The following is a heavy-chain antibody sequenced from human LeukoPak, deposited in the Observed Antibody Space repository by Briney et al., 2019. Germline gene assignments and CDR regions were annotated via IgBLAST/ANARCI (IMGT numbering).Heavy chain of an antibody. CDR3: ARGIGYFGWLFLY. V-gene: IGHV3-21*06. Sequence: GGSLRLSCAASGFTFSSYSMNWVRQAPGKGLEWVSSINSNGDYIYYADSVKGRFTISRDSARNTVYLQMKSLRVEDTAVYYCARGIGYFGWLFLYWGQGTLLTVSS. J-gene: IGHJ4*02. D-gene: IGHD3-9*01. CDR1: GFTFSSYS. CDR2: INSNGDYI.